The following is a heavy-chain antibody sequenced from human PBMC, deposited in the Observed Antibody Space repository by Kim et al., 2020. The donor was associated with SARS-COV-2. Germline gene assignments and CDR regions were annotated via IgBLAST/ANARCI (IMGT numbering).Heavy chain of an antibody. CDR3: TTPTQINYYDSSGYYSVGA. CDR1: GFTFSGSA. J-gene: IGHJ4*02. V-gene: IGHV3-73*01. CDR2: IRSKANSYAT. D-gene: IGHD3-22*01. Sequence: GSLRLSCAASGFTFSGSAMHWVRQASGKGLEWVGRIRSKANSYATAYAASVKGRFTISRDDSKNTAYLQMNSLKTEDTAEYYCTTPTQINYYDSSGYYSVGAWGQGTLVTVSS.